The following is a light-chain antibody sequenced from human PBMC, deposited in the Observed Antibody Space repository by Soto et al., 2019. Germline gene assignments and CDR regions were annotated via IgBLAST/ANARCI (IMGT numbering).Light chain of an antibody. CDR3: QQYNNWLWT. J-gene: IGKJ1*01. CDR2: GAS. Sequence: EIGMTQSPATRSVSPGERATLSCRASQSVSSNLAWYQQKPGQAPRLLIYGASTRATGIPARFSGSGSGTEFTLTISSLQSEDFAVYYCQQYNNWLWTFGQGTKVDIK. V-gene: IGKV3-15*01. CDR1: QSVSSN.